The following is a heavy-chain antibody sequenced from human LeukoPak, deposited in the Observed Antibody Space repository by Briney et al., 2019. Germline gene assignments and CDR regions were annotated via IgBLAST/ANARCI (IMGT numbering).Heavy chain of an antibody. V-gene: IGHV4-30-2*01. CDR2: IYHSGST. Sequence: SQTLSLTCAVSGGSISSGGYSWSWIRQPPGKGLEWIGYIYHSGSTYYNPSLKSRVTISVDRSKNQFSLKLSPVAAADTAVYYCAREVDDGYYYYYMDVWGKGTTVTVSS. J-gene: IGHJ6*03. CDR3: AREVDDGYYYYYMDV. D-gene: IGHD4-17*01. CDR1: GGSISSGGYS.